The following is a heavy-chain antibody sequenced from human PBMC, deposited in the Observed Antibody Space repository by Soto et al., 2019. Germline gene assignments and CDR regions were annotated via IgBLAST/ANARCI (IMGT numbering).Heavy chain of an antibody. CDR2: MNTNSDDT. CDR3: AREWSAAGHFYGMDV. D-gene: IGHD6-13*01. J-gene: IGHJ6*02. V-gene: IGHV1-8*01. Sequence: QVQLVQSGAEVKKPGASVQVSCKTSGYTFTSYDINWVRQAPGQGLEWVGWMNTNSDDTRSAQKFRGRLTLTRDKSMRAVYMKLSNLRPDDSAVYYCAREWSAAGHFYGMDVSGQGTTVAVSS. CDR1: GYTFTSYD.